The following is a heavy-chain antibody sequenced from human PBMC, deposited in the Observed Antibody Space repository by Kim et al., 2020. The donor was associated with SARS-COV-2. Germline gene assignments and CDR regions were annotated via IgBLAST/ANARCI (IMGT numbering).Heavy chain of an antibody. J-gene: IGHJ4*02. Sequence: SETLSLTCAVSGGSISSSNWWSWVRQPPGKGLEWIGEIYHSGSTNYNPSLKSRVTISVDKSKNQFSLKLSSVTAADTAVYYCARWFPGYSSGWFRDYWGQGTLVTVSS. CDR3: ARWFPGYSSGWFRDY. D-gene: IGHD6-19*01. CDR2: IYHSGST. V-gene: IGHV4-4*02. CDR1: GGSISSSNW.